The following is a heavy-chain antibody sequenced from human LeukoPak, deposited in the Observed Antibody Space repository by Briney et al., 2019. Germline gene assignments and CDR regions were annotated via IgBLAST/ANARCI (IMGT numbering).Heavy chain of an antibody. CDR1: GFTFSSYS. D-gene: IGHD3-9*01. CDR3: ARDLYFAWLVNNWFDP. V-gene: IGHV3-48*04. J-gene: IGHJ5*02. CDR2: ISSSSSTI. Sequence: GGSLRLSCAASGFTFSSYSMNWVRQARGKGLEGVSYISSSSSTIYYADSVKGQCTISRDNEKTSLYLQMNSLRAEDTAVYYCARDLYFAWLVNNWFDPWGQGTLVTVSS.